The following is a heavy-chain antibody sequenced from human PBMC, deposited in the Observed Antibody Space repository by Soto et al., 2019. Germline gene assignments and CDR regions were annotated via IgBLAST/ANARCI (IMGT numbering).Heavy chain of an antibody. CDR1: GGSFSGYY. J-gene: IGHJ6*02. CDR3: ARGRSSVPDRRGIGYYGLDV. V-gene: IGHV4-34*01. D-gene: IGHD6-6*01. Sequence: SETLSLTCVVNGGSFSGYYWSWIRQSPGKGLEWIGEINDSGITDSNPSLESRVTISVDMSKNQFSLNLKSVTAADSAVYHCARGRSSVPDRRGIGYYGLDVWGQGTTVTVSS. CDR2: INDSGIT.